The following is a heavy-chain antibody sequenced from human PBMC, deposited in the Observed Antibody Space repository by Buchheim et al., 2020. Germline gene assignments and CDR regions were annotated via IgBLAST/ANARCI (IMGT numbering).Heavy chain of an antibody. CDR2: ISYDGMET. J-gene: IGHJ6*03. CDR3: AKKGGYRSGSTYYYYYMDV. CDR1: GFTFGSFG. D-gene: IGHD5-18*01. Sequence: QVQLVESGGGVVQPGRSLRLSCAASGFTFGSFGIHWVRQAPGKGLEWVALISYDGMETYYGDTVKGRFTISRDNSKNPLYLQMNSLRAEDTAVYYCAKKGGYRSGSTYYYYYMDVWGKGTT. V-gene: IGHV3-30*18.